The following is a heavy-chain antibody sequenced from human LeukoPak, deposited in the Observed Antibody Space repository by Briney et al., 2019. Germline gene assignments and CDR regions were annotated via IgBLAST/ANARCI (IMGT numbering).Heavy chain of an antibody. CDR3: ARGANNFYFDY. J-gene: IGHJ4*02. D-gene: IGHD1-1*01. Sequence: PSETLSLTCAAFGESFSDYYRSWIRQPPGKGLEWIGEINRGGSTDYNPSLKGRVTISEDTSKNQFSLKLSSVTAADTAVYYCARGANNFYFDYWGQGTLVTVSS. V-gene: IGHV4-34*01. CDR1: GESFSDYY. CDR2: INRGGST.